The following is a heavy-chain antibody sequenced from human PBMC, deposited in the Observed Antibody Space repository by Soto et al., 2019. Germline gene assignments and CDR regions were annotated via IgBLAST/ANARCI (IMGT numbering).Heavy chain of an antibody. V-gene: IGHV1-2*04. CDR3: ARDDGVVAAWPWFDP. CDR2: INPNSGGT. CDR1: GYTFTGYY. D-gene: IGHD6-13*01. J-gene: IGHJ5*02. Sequence: ASVKVSCKASGYTFTGYYMHRVRQAPGQGLEWMGWINPNSGGTNYTQKFQGWVTMTRDTSISTAYMELSRLRSDDTAVYYCARDDGVVAAWPWFDPWGQGTLVTVSS.